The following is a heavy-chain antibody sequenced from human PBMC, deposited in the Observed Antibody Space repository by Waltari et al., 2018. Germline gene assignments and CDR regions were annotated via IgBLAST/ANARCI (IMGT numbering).Heavy chain of an antibody. CDR1: GGTFSSYA. CDR2: IIPIFGTA. CDR3: ASYELEYYYDSSGYYL. Sequence: QVQLVQSGAEVKKPGSSVKVSCKASGGTFSSYAISWVRPAPGQGLEWMGGIIPIFGTANYAQKFQGRVTITTDESTSTAYMELSSLRSEDTAVYYCASYELEYYYDSSGYYLWGQGTLVTVSS. J-gene: IGHJ4*02. V-gene: IGHV1-69*05. D-gene: IGHD3-22*01.